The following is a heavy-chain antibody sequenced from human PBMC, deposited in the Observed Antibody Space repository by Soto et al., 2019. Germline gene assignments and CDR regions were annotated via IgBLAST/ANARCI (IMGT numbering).Heavy chain of an antibody. D-gene: IGHD4-17*01. CDR1: GFTFSSYA. J-gene: IGHJ4*02. CDR2: ISGSGGST. V-gene: IGHV3-23*01. CDR3: ARLWTTGTCDY. Sequence: GGSLRLSCAASGFTFSSYAMSWVRQAPGKGLERVSAISGSGGSTYYADSVKGRFTISRDNAKNSLYLQMNSLRAEDTAVYYCARLWTTGTCDYWGQGTLVTVSS.